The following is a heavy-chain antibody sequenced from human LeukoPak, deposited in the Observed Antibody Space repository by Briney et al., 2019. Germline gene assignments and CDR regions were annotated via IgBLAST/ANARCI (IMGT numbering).Heavy chain of an antibody. J-gene: IGHJ4*02. Sequence: GGSLRLSCAASGFNLNSYMLNWVRQAPGKELEWVSSISSTGSYIYYADSVKGRFTISRDNSKNTLYLQMNSLRAEDTAVYYCAKESPLDYGGNSVGGYFDYWGQGTLVTVSS. D-gene: IGHD4-23*01. CDR1: GFNLNSYM. CDR3: AKESPLDYGGNSVGGYFDY. V-gene: IGHV3-21*04. CDR2: ISSTGSYI.